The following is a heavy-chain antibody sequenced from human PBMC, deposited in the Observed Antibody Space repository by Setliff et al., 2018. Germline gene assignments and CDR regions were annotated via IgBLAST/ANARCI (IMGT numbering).Heavy chain of an antibody. V-gene: IGHV1-18*01. CDR2: ISGYTGNT. D-gene: IGHD3-10*01. Sequence: GASVKVSCKASGYTFANYGVTWVRQAPGQGLEWMGWISGYTGNTNYAQKLQGRVSMTTDTSTNTAYMQMNNLRTEDTAVYYCFGAGTCSYWGQGTLVTAPQ. CDR1: GYTFANYG. CDR3: FGAGTCSY. J-gene: IGHJ4*02.